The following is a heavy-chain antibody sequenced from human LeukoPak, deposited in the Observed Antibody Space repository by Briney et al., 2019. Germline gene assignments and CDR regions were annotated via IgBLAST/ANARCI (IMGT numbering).Heavy chain of an antibody. D-gene: IGHD6-13*01. V-gene: IGHV4-34*01. Sequence: SETLSLTCAVYGGSFSGYYWSWIRQPPGKGLEWIGEINHSGSTNYNPSLKSRVTISVDTPKNQFSLKLSSVTAADTAVYYCARHHSSSWYLKAFDIWGQGTMVTVSS. CDR2: INHSGST. CDR3: ARHHSSSWYLKAFDI. J-gene: IGHJ3*02. CDR1: GGSFSGYY.